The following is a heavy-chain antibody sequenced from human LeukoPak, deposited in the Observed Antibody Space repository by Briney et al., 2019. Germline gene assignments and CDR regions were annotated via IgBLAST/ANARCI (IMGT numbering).Heavy chain of an antibody. D-gene: IGHD3-3*01. Sequence: KSSETLSLTCTVSGDSISDYYWSWIRQPAGKGLEWIGRYYTSGSTNYNPSLKSRVTMSVDTSKNQFSLKLSSVTAADTAVYYCARDKAIFGVAHPVYYYYMDVWGKGTTVTVSS. V-gene: IGHV4-4*07. J-gene: IGHJ6*03. CDR2: YYTSGST. CDR1: GDSISDYY. CDR3: ARDKAIFGVAHPVYYYYMDV.